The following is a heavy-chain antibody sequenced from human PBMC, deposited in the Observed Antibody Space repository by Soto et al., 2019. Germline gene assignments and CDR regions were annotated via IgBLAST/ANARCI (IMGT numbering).Heavy chain of an antibody. CDR2: ISGSGGST. CDR3: AKATYLAMVRGDNDY. CDR1: GFTFSSYA. D-gene: IGHD3-10*01. Sequence: EVQLLESGGGLVQPGGSLRLSCAASGFTFSSYAMSWVRQAPGKGLEWVSAISGSGGSTYYAPSVKGRVTISRDNPKNTLYLQMNSLRAQDTAAYYCAKATYLAMVRGDNDYCGQGSLVTVSS. J-gene: IGHJ4*02. V-gene: IGHV3-23*01.